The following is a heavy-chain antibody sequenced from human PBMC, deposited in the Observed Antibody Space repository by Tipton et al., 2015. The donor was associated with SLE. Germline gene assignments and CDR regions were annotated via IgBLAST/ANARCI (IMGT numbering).Heavy chain of an antibody. J-gene: IGHJ5*02. CDR2: ISSSSSYT. Sequence: GSLRLSCAASGFTFSDYYISWIRQAPGKGLEWVSYISSSSSYTNYADSVKGRFTISRDNAKNSLYLQMNSLRAEDTAVYYCARDEGSWDWFDPWGQGTLVTVSS. CDR3: ARDEGSWDWFDP. D-gene: IGHD2-15*01. CDR1: GFTFSDYY. V-gene: IGHV3-11*05.